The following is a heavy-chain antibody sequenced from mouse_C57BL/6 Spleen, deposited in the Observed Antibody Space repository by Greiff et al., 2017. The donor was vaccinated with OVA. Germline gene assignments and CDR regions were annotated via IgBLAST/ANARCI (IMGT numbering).Heavy chain of an antibody. Sequence: EVQLQQSGPELVKPGASVKISCKASGYTFTDYYMNWVKQSHGKSLEWIGDINPNNGGTSYNQKFKGKATLIVDKSSSTTYMGLRRLASEDSAVYYCARSRGLREAMDYWGKGTSVTVSS. CDR2: INPNNGGT. CDR3: ARSRGLREAMDY. V-gene: IGHV1-26*01. J-gene: IGHJ4*01. CDR1: GYTFTDYY. D-gene: IGHD2-4*01.